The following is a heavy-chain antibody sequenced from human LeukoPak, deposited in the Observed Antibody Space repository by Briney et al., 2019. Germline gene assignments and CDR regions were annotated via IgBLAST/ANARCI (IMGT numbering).Heavy chain of an antibody. CDR2: IYTSGST. Sequence: SETLSLTCTVSGGFISSYYWSWIRQPAGKGLEWIGRIYTSGSTNYNPSLKSRVTISVDKSKNQFSLKLSSVTAADTAVYYCARARNDRGDYFDYWGQGTLVTVSS. V-gene: IGHV4-4*07. CDR3: ARARNDRGDYFDY. CDR1: GGFISSYY. J-gene: IGHJ4*02. D-gene: IGHD3-9*01.